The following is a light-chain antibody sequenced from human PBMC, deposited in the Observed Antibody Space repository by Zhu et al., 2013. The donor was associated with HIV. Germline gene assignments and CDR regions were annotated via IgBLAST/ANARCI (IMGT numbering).Light chain of an antibody. CDR1: TSNIGVNF. CDR2: SNN. CDR3: AAWDDGLNAYV. J-gene: IGLJ1*01. Sequence: QSVLTQPPSVSAAPGQRVTISCSGKTSNIGVNFVSWYQLLPGTGPKLLIYSNNQRPSGVPDRFSGSKSGTSASLAVSGLRSEDEADYYCAAWDDGLNAYVFGPGTKVTAL. V-gene: IGLV1-47*02.